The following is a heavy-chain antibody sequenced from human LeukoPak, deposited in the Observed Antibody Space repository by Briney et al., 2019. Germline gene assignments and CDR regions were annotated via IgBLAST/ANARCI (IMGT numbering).Heavy chain of an antibody. J-gene: IGHJ4*02. CDR3: ARTSITIFGVVTKFDY. CDR2: IYSGGST. Sequence: GGSLRLSCAASGFTVSGNYMSWVRQAPGKGLEWVSVIYSGGSTYYADSVKGRFAISRDNSKNTLYLQMNSLRAEDTAVYYCARTSITIFGVVTKFDYWGQGTLVTVSS. CDR1: GFTVSGNY. D-gene: IGHD3-3*01. V-gene: IGHV3-53*01.